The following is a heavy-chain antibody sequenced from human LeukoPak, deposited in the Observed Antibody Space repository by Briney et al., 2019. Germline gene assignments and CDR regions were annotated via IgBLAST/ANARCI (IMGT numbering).Heavy chain of an antibody. V-gene: IGHV3-74*01. CDR2: INSDGGST. CDR3: ASMNGHAFDI. D-gene: IGHD2-8*01. CDR1: GFTLSSYW. J-gene: IGHJ3*02. Sequence: PGGSLRLSCAASGFTLSSYWMHWDRQAPGKGLVWVSGINSDGGSTRHADSVKGRFIITRDNAKNMLYLQMNSLRAEDTAVYYCASMNGHAFDIWGQGTRVTVSS.